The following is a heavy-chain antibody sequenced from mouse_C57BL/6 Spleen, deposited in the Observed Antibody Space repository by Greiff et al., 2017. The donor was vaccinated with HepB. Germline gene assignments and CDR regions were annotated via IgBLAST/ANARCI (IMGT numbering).Heavy chain of an antibody. D-gene: IGHD3-2*02. CDR2: IYPGDGDT. Sequence: VQLQQSGAELVKPGASVKISCKASGYAFSSYWMNWVKQRPGKGLEWIGQIYPGDGDTNYNGKFKGKATLTADKSSSTAYMQLSSLTSEDSAVYFCARSGSSGQGDFDYWGQGTTLTVSS. J-gene: IGHJ2*01. V-gene: IGHV1-80*01. CDR3: ARSGSSGQGDFDY. CDR1: GYAFSSYW.